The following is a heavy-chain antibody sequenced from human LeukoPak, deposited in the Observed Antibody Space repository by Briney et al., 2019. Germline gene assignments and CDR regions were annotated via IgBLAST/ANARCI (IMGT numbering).Heavy chain of an antibody. J-gene: IGHJ5*02. CDR3: ARGLRSSGWTRRSNWFDP. D-gene: IGHD6-19*01. V-gene: IGHV4-4*02. CDR1: GGSISSSNW. Sequence: SETLSLTCAVSGGSISSSNWWSWVRQPPGKGLEWIGEIYHSGSTNYNPSLKSRVTISVDTSKNQFSLKLSSVTAADTAVYYCARGLRSSGWTRRSNWFDPWGQGTLVTVSS. CDR2: IYHSGST.